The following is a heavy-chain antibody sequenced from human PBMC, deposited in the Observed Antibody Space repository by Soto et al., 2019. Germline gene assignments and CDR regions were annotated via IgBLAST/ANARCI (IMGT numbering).Heavy chain of an antibody. V-gene: IGHV6-1*01. CDR3: ARDHKNSLPTVAGYYFYYGMDD. CDR1: VDSGCSNSAS. D-gene: IGHD6-19*01. Sequence: SQTLSLTCAGSVDSGCSNSASWNWIRQSPSRGLEWLGRTYYRSKWYNDYAVSVTSRITINPDTSKNQFSLQLNSVTPEDTAVYYCARDHKNSLPTVAGYYFYYGMDDWGQGTTVTVSS. J-gene: IGHJ6*02. CDR2: TYYRSKWYN.